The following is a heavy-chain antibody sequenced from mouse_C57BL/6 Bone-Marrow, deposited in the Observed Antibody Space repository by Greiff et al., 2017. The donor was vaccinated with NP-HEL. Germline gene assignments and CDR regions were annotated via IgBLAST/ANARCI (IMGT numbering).Heavy chain of an antibody. CDR1: GFTFSSYA. CDR3: ARDYYDYDEDWYFDV. Sequence: EVHLVESGGGLVKPGGSLKLSCAASGFTFSSYAMSWVRQTPEKRLEWVATISDGGSYTYYPDNVKGRFTISRDNAKNNLYLQMSHLKSEDTAMYYCARDYYDYDEDWYFDVWGTGTTVTVSS. D-gene: IGHD2-4*01. J-gene: IGHJ1*03. CDR2: ISDGGSYT. V-gene: IGHV5-4*01.